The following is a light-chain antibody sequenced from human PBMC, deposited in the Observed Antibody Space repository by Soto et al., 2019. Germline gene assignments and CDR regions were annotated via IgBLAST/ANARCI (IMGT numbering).Light chain of an antibody. J-gene: IGKJ4*01. Sequence: EIVLTQSAATLSLSPGERATLSCRASQSVSSYLAWYQQKPGQAPRLLIYDASNRATGIPARFSGSGSGTDFTLTISSLEPEDFAVYYCQQRSNSPLTFGGGTKVEIK. CDR2: DAS. V-gene: IGKV3-11*01. CDR3: QQRSNSPLT. CDR1: QSVSSY.